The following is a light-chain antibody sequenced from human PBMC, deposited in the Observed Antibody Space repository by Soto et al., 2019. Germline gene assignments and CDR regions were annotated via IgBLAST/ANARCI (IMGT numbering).Light chain of an antibody. CDR3: QTWGSGIQVV. V-gene: IGLV4-69*01. J-gene: IGLJ2*01. Sequence: QPVLTQSPSASASLGASVKLTCTLSSGYSTYDIAWHQQQPEKGPRFLMKLNSDGRHTKGDGIPDRFSGSSSGAERYLSISSLQSEDEADYYCQTWGSGIQVVFGGGTKVTVL. CDR2: LNSDGRH. CDR1: SGYSTYD.